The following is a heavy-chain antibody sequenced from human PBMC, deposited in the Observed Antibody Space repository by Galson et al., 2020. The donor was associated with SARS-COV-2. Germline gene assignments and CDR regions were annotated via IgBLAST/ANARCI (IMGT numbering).Heavy chain of an antibody. D-gene: IGHD7-27*01. CDR1: GFTFSSHW. J-gene: IGHJ4*02. Sequence: ALHGESLKISCAASGFTFSSHWMHWVRQAPGKGLVWVSRIYSEGSSTSYADSVKGRFTIPGDNAKNTLYLQMNSLRAEDTAVYYCARGDMGNDYFDYWGQGTLVTVSS. CDR3: ARGDMGNDYFDY. V-gene: IGHV3-74*01. CDR2: IYSEGSST.